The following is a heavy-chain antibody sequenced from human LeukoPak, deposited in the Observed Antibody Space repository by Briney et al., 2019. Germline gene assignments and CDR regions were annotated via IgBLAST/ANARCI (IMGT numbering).Heavy chain of an antibody. D-gene: IGHD3-22*01. Sequence: GGSLRLSCAASGFTFNIYAMSWVRQAPGKGLEWVSAISGSGGSTYYADSVKGRFTISRDNSKNTLYLQMNSLRAEDTAVYYCVNSGGFYYDSSGYLQFDYWGQGTLVTVSS. V-gene: IGHV3-23*01. CDR2: ISGSGGST. J-gene: IGHJ4*02. CDR1: GFTFNIYA. CDR3: VNSGGFYYDSSGYLQFDY.